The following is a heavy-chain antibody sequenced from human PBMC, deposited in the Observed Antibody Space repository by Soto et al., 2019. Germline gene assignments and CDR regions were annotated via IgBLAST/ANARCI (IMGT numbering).Heavy chain of an antibody. J-gene: IGHJ4*02. CDR1: GFTFSSYG. Sequence: QVQLVESGGGVVQPGRSLRLSCAASGFTFSSYGMHWVRQAPGKGLEWVAVIWYDGSNKYYADSVKGRFTISRDNSKNTLFLQIDRLRAQGTAWYYCARDSISYYDYVWGNQPCDYFDYWGQGTLVTVSS. D-gene: IGHD3-16*01. CDR2: IWYDGSNK. CDR3: ARDSISYYDYVWGNQPCDYFDY. V-gene: IGHV3-33*01.